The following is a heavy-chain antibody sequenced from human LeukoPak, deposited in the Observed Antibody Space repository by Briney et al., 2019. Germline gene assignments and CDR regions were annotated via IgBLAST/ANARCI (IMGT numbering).Heavy chain of an antibody. CDR3: ARTATYTVASID. CDR1: GGPLANGDYY. V-gene: IGHV4-30-4*01. Sequence: SQTLSLTCTVSGGPLANGDYYWSWIRQPPWKGLEWIGYIYHSGSTSFNPSLGSRLTISVDTSRNQFSLRLTSVTAADTALYYCARTATYTVASIDWGQGTLVTVSS. J-gene: IGHJ4*02. CDR2: IYHSGST. D-gene: IGHD5-12*01.